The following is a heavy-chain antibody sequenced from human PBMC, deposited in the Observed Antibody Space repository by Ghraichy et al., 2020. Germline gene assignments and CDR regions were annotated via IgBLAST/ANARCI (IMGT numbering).Heavy chain of an antibody. Sequence: SETLSLTCTVSGGSISSSSYYWGWIRQPPGKGLEWIGSIYYSGSTYYNPSLKSRVTISVDTSKNQFSLKLSSVTAADTAVYYCARHGRGSCYPNPYGYELWCFPNGRKEYNWFDPWGQGTLVTVSS. J-gene: IGHJ5*02. V-gene: IGHV4-39*01. D-gene: IGHD2-15*01. CDR3: ARHGRGSCYPNPYGYELWCFPNGRKEYNWFDP. CDR1: GGSISSSSYY. CDR2: IYYSGST.